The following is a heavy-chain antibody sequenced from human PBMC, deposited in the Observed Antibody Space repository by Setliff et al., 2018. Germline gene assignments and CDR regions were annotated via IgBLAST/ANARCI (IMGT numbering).Heavy chain of an antibody. D-gene: IGHD3-16*02. J-gene: IGHJ4*02. V-gene: IGHV1-2*02. CDR1: GYTSVGYY. CDR3: AREPYDYIWGSYRSPYFDH. CDR2: INPKTGGT. Sequence: ASVKVSCKASGYTSVGYYLHWVRQAPGQGLEWMGWINPKTGGTNYAQKFQGRVTMTRDASINTAFMHLSSLKSDDMAVYYCAREPYDYIWGSYRSPYFDHWGQGARVTVSS.